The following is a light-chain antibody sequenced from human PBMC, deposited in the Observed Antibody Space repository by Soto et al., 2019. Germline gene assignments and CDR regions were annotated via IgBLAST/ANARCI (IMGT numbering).Light chain of an antibody. J-gene: IGKJ1*01. V-gene: IGKV1-5*01. CDR2: DAS. Sequence: DIQMTQSPSTLSASVGERVTITCRASQSISSWLAWYQQQPGKAPKLLIYDASSLESGVPSRFRGSGSGTEFTLTISSLQPDDFATYYCQQYNSYSWTFGQGTKVDIK. CDR3: QQYNSYSWT. CDR1: QSISSW.